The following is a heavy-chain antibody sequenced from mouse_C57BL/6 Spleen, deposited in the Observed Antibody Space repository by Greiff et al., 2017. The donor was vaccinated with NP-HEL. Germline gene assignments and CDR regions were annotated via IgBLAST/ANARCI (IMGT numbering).Heavy chain of an antibody. J-gene: IGHJ4*01. D-gene: IGHD4-1*01. V-gene: IGHV7-3*01. CDR2: ISNKANGYTS. CDR3: ARYTANWYYAMDY. Sequence: EVHLVESGGGLVQPGGSLSLSCAASGFTFTDYYMSWVRQPPGKALEWLGFISNKANGYTSEYSASVKGRFTISRDKSQSILYLQMNALRAEDSATYYCARYTANWYYAMDYWGQGTSVTVSS. CDR1: GFTFTDYY.